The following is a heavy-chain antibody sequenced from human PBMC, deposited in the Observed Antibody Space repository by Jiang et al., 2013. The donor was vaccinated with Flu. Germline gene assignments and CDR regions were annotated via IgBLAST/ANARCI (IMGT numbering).Heavy chain of an antibody. V-gene: IGHV4-59*13. J-gene: IGHJ4*02. CDR3: AVDDSTNYPRSLRY. CDR2: IYYTGST. Sequence: QLVESGPGLVKPSETLSLTCTVSGGSISSYYWNWIRQSPGKGLEWIGYIYYTGSTDYSPSLKNRVTISIDRSKKHLSLKLSSVTAADTAVYYCAVDDSTNYPRSLRYWGQGTPVTVSS. CDR1: GGSISSYY. D-gene: IGHD3-22*01.